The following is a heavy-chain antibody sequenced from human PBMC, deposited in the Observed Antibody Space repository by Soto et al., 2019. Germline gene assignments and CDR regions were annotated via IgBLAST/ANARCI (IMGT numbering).Heavy chain of an antibody. J-gene: IGHJ4*02. D-gene: IGHD3-22*01. Sequence: QVQLVQSGAEVKKPGASVKVSCKASGYTFISYDINWVRQATGQGLEWMGWMNPNSGNTGYAQKFQGRVTMTRITSISTAYMELSSLRSEDTAVYYCARGGYYYDSSAYYRPFDYWGQGTLVTVSS. CDR2: MNPNSGNT. CDR1: GYTFISYD. V-gene: IGHV1-8*01. CDR3: ARGGYYYDSSAYYRPFDY.